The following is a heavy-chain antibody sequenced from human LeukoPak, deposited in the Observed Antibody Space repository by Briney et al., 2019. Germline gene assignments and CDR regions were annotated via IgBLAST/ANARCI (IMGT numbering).Heavy chain of an antibody. D-gene: IGHD5-12*01. CDR2: INHSGST. CDR3: ARGPSVTSGYDPFDS. Sequence: PSETLSLTCAVYGGSFSGYYWSWIRQPPGGGLEWIVEINHSGSTNYGAALKSRVTMSVDPSKNQFSLKLNSVTAADTAVYYCARGPSVTSGYDPFDSWGRGTPVTVSS. CDR1: GGSFSGYY. V-gene: IGHV4-34*01. J-gene: IGHJ4*02.